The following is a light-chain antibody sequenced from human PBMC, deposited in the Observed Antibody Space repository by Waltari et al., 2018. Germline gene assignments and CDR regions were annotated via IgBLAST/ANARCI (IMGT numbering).Light chain of an antibody. CDR2: ELT. V-gene: IGLV2-23*02. Sequence: QSALTQSASVSGSPGQSITLPCTGTSRDFGGYSLVSWSQQHPGKAPTVRLYELTKRPSGVSNRLSGSTSGKTASLTISGLQAEDEADYYCCSYAGGDTLIFGGGTKLTVV. CDR3: CSYAGGDTLI. CDR1: SRDFGGYSL. J-gene: IGLJ2*01.